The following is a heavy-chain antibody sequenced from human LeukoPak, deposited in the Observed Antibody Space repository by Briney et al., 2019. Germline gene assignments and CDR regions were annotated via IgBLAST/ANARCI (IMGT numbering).Heavy chain of an antibody. D-gene: IGHD2-21*01. V-gene: IGHV4-4*07. J-gene: IGHJ3*01. CDR2: IYTSGST. Sequence: PSETLSLTCTVSGGSISSYYWSWIRQPAGKGLEWIGRIYTSGSTNYNPSLKSRVTMSVDTSKNQFSLKLSSVTAADTAVYYCAREDIDRDIVVGDAFDLWGQGTMVTVSS. CDR3: AREDIDRDIVVGDAFDL. CDR1: GGSISSYY.